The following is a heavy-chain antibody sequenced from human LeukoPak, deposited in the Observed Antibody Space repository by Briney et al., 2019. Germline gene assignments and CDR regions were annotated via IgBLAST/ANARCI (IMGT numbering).Heavy chain of an antibody. CDR2: ISTSSSYI. Sequence: GGSLRLSCTASGFTFSSYSMNWVRQAPGKGLEWVSSISTSSSYIYYADSVKGRFTISRDNARNSLYLQMNTLRAEDTAVYYCARDHGFSYYYYYMDVWGKGTTVTVSS. V-gene: IGHV3-21*01. D-gene: IGHD3-3*01. J-gene: IGHJ6*03. CDR3: ARDHGFSYYYYYMDV. CDR1: GFTFSSYS.